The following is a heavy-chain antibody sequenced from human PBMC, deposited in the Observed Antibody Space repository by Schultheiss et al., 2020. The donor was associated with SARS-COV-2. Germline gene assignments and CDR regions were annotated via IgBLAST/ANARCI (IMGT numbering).Heavy chain of an antibody. J-gene: IGHJ4*02. D-gene: IGHD5-24*01. Sequence: GESLKISCAASGFTFSSYAMSWVRQAPGKGLEWVSAISGSGGSTYYADSVKGRFTISRDNSKNTLYLQMNSLRAEDTAVYYCARDYTRDGYKSEGYWGQGTLVTVSS. V-gene: IGHV3-23*01. CDR3: ARDYTRDGYKSEGY. CDR2: ISGSGGST. CDR1: GFTFSSYA.